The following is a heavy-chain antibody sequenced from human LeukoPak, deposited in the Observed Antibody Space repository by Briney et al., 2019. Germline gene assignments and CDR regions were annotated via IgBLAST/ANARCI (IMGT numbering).Heavy chain of an antibody. Sequence: SETLSLTCTVSGGSISSYYWSWIRQPPGKGLEWIGYIYYSGSTNYNPSLKSRVTISVDTSKNLFSLKLSSVTAADTAVYYCARDIRDSSSWYGYFDYWGQGTLVTVSS. J-gene: IGHJ4*02. CDR2: IYYSGST. V-gene: IGHV4-59*01. D-gene: IGHD6-13*01. CDR1: GGSISSYY. CDR3: ARDIRDSSSWYGYFDY.